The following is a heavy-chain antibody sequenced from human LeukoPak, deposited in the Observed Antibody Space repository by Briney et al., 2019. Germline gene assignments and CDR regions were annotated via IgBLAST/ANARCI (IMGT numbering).Heavy chain of an antibody. Sequence: GRSLTLSCAASGFTFSSFGMHWVRQAPGKGLEWVAVIWYDGSQKYYADSVKGRFTISRDNSKNTLFLQMNSLRAEDTAVYHCARYTSGYDFDYWGQGTLVTVSS. CDR2: IWYDGSQK. CDR3: ARYTSGYDFDY. V-gene: IGHV3-33*01. D-gene: IGHD5-12*01. J-gene: IGHJ4*02. CDR1: GFTFSSFG.